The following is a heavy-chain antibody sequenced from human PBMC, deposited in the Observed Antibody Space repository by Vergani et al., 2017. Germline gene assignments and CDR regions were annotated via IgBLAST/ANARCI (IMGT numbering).Heavy chain of an antibody. D-gene: IGHD4-17*01. J-gene: IGHJ3*02. Sequence: LVESGGGLVQPGGSLRLSCAASGFSVSSHYMTWVRQAPGKGLEWVSTINIGGRTSYADSVKGRLTLTRDDSKNTLHLQMNSLRPEDTGVDYCARGMTTETTDLDGLYIWGQGRMVSVSS. CDR3: ARGMTTETTDLDGLYI. CDR2: INIGGRT. CDR1: GFSVSSHY. V-gene: IGHV3-66*02.